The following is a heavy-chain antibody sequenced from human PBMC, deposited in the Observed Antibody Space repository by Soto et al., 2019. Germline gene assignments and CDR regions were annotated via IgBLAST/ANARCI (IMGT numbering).Heavy chain of an antibody. CDR2: ISWNSGSI. CDR3: AKDMVATSYYYYGMDV. V-gene: IGHV3-9*01. D-gene: IGHD5-12*01. Sequence: EVQLVESGGGLVQPGRSLRLSCAASGFTFDDYAMHWVRQAPGKGLEWVSGISWNSGSIGYADSVKGRFTISRDNAKNSLYLQMNSLRAEDTALYYCAKDMVATSYYYYGMDVWGQGTTVTVSS. J-gene: IGHJ6*02. CDR1: GFTFDDYA.